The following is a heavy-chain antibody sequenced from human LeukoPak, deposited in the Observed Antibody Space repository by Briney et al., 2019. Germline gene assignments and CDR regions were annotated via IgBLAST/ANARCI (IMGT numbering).Heavy chain of an antibody. CDR1: GFTFSSYH. CDR2: ISTSSLYI. CDR3: AKDWSYQGNYYYMDV. D-gene: IGHD1-26*01. V-gene: IGHV3-21*01. J-gene: IGHJ6*03. Sequence: PGGSLRLSCTASGFTFSSYHMNWVRQTPGKGLELVSSISTSSLYIYYSDSMKGRFTISRDNAKNSLYLQMNSLRGEDTAVYYCAKDWSYQGNYYYMDVWGKGTTVTISS.